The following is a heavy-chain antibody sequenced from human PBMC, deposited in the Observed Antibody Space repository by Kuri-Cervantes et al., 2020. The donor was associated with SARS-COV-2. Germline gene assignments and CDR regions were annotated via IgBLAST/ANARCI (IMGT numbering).Heavy chain of an antibody. CDR3: ASVSGSYYSRDAFDI. J-gene: IGHJ3*02. CDR1: GGSFSGYH. CDR2: INHSGSS. V-gene: IGHV4-34*01. D-gene: IGHD1-26*01. Sequence: SETLSLTCAVYGGSFSGYHWSWIRQPPGKGLEWIGEINHSGSSDYNPSLKSRVTISVDTSKNQFSLKLSSVTAADTAVYYCASVSGSYYSRDAFDIWGQGTMVTVSS.